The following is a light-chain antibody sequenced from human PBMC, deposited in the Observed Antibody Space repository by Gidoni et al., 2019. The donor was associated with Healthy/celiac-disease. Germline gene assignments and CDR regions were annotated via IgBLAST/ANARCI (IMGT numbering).Light chain of an antibody. CDR2: GAS. Sequence: EIVMTQSPATLSVSPGERATLSCRASQSVSSNLAWYQQKPGQAPRLLIYGASTRATGIPARFSGSGSGTEFTLTISSLQSEDFAVYYCQQYNNWPPSMCSFXQXTKLEIK. CDR3: QQYNNWPPSMCS. J-gene: IGKJ2*04. CDR1: QSVSSN. V-gene: IGKV3-15*01.